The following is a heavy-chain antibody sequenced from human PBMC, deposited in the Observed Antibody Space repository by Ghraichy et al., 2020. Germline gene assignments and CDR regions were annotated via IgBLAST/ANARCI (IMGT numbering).Heavy chain of an antibody. J-gene: IGHJ4*02. CDR3: ARSTFSSADY. Sequence: SCAASEFTFSNYWMSWVRQAPGKGLEWVAHIKPDGSEELYVDSVKGRFTTSRENAHNSLSLQMNSLRAEDSAVYYCARSTFSSADYWGQGTLVTVSS. V-gene: IGHV3-7*01. D-gene: IGHD6-6*01. CDR2: IKPDGSEE. CDR1: EFTFSNYW.